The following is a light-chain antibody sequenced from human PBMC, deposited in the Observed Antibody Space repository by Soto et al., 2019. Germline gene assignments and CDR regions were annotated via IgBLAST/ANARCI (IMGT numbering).Light chain of an antibody. J-gene: IGKJ2*01. CDR3: QQTNSVPYT. CDR2: DAS. Sequence: IPITQSSSTLSAPVGDRVTIACLASQSISSWLAWYQQKPGKAPKLLIYDASSLESGVPSRFSGSGSGTDFSLTISSLQPEDFATYYCQQTNSVPYTLGHGTKVDIK. CDR1: QSISSW. V-gene: IGKV1-5*01.